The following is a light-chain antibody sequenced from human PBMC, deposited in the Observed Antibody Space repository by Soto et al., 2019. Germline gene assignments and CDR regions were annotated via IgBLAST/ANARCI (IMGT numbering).Light chain of an antibody. V-gene: IGKV3-20*01. Sequence: EIVLTQSPGTLSLSPGERATLSCRASKSVSSSYLAWYQQKPGQAPRLLIYGASSRATGIPDSFSGSGSGTHFTLTISRLEPEDFAVYFCQQYGSSPLFTFGPAPKVDIK. CDR1: KSVSSSY. J-gene: IGKJ3*01. CDR2: GAS. CDR3: QQYGSSPLFT.